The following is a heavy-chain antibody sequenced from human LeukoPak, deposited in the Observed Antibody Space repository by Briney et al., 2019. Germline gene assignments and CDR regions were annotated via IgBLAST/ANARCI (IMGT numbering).Heavy chain of an antibody. CDR1: GGSISSGSYY. D-gene: IGHD3-10*01. Sequence: SETLSLTCTVSGGSISSGSYYWGWIRQPPGTGLEWIGSIYYSGSTFYNPSLKSRVTISLDTSKNQLSLKLSSVTAADTAVYYCARVPGVSNWFDPWGQGTLVTVSS. CDR3: ARVPGVSNWFDP. CDR2: IYYSGST. V-gene: IGHV4-39*07. J-gene: IGHJ5*02.